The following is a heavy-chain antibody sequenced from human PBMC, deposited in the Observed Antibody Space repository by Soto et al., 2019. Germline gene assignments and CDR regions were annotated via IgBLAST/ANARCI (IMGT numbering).Heavy chain of an antibody. Sequence: EVQLVESGGGLVQPGGSLRLSCATSGFTFSGYWMHWVRQAPGKGLVWVSRINGDGSSTSYVDSVKGRFTISRDNAKNTLYLQMNSLRVEDTAVYYCARVLHLTGGDFDYWGQGTLVTVSS. CDR2: INGDGSST. CDR1: GFTFSGYW. J-gene: IGHJ4*02. V-gene: IGHV3-74*01. CDR3: ARVLHLTGGDFDY. D-gene: IGHD3-9*01.